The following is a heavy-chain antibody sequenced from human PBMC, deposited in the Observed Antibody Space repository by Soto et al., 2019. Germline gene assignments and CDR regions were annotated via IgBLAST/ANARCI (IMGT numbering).Heavy chain of an antibody. CDR3: ARVLIATSGALFDY. J-gene: IGHJ4*02. Sequence: ASVKVSCKASGFSFSDYVMHWVRQAPGQRLEWMGWISPVNANTKYSQKFQGRVTITWDTSATTAYMELSSLSSEDTAVYYCARVLIATSGALFDYWGQGTLVPSPQ. V-gene: IGHV1-3*01. CDR2: ISPVNANT. CDR1: GFSFSDYV. D-gene: IGHD2-15*01.